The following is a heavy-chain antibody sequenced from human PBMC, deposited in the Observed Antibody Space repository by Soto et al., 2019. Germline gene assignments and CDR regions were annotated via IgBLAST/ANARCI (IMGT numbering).Heavy chain of an antibody. D-gene: IGHD3-3*01. CDR2: INPNSGGT. CDR3: ASEVFGEVGAFDI. CDR1: GYTFTGYY. J-gene: IGHJ3*02. V-gene: IGHV1-2*04. Sequence: ASVKVSCKASGYTFTGYYMHWVRQAPGQGLEWMGWINPNSGGTNYAQKFQGWVTMTRDTSISTAYMELSRLRSDDTAVYYCASEVFGEVGAFDIWGQRTMVTVSS.